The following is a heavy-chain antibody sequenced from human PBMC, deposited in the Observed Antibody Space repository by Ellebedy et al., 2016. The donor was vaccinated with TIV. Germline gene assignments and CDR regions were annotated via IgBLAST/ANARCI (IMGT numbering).Heavy chain of an antibody. CDR3: ARDGTVLVPAADMDV. J-gene: IGHJ6*03. CDR2: GYHSGST. CDR1: GSFISDGYY. Sequence: SETLSLTCTVSGSFISDGYYWGWIRQPPGKGLEWIGSGYHSGSTFYNPSLKSRVSMSVDTTKNQFSLRLASVTAADTAVYYCARDGTVLVPAADMDVWGKGTTVTVS. D-gene: IGHD2-2*01. V-gene: IGHV4-38-2*02.